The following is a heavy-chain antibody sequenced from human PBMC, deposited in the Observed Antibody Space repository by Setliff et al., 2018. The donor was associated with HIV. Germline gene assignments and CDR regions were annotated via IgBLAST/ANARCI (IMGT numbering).Heavy chain of an antibody. V-gene: IGHV4-4*07. J-gene: IGHJ6*03. CDR1: GASITSHN. CDR2: IYTRGNT. CDR3: TRDLWGDDYYYNNMDV. D-gene: IGHD2-21*02. Sequence: SETLSLTCSVSGASITSHNWSWIRQAAGKGLEWIGRIYTRGNTNYNPSLRSRVTMSVGTSKNQFSLKVTSVTAADTAVYYCTRDLWGDDYYYNNMDVWGKGTTVTVSS.